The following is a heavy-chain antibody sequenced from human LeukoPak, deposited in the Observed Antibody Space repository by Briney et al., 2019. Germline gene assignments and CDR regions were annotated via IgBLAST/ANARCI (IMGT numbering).Heavy chain of an antibody. D-gene: IGHD2-21*02. CDR2: ISGSGGST. CDR1: GFTFSSYA. CDR3: ARDQHIVVVTAILDY. V-gene: IGHV3-23*01. Sequence: GGSLRLSCAASGFTFSSYAMSWVRQAPGKGLEWVSAISGSGGSTDYADSVKGRFTISRDNSKNTLYLQMNSLRAEDTAVYYCARDQHIVVVTAILDYWGQGTLVTVSS. J-gene: IGHJ4*02.